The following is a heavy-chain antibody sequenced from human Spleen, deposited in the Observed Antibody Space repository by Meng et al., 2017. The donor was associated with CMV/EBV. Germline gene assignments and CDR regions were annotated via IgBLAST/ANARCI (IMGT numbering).Heavy chain of an antibody. CDR1: GFTFSSYG. D-gene: IGHD4-11*01. Sequence: GESLKISCAASGFTFSSYGMHWVRQAPGKGLEWVTFIWYDGRNKYYADSVKGRFIISRDNSKNTLYLQMNSLRPEDTAVYYCAKEVYSDYGSSAHGMDVWGQGTTVTVSS. V-gene: IGHV3-30*02. CDR2: IWYDGRNK. J-gene: IGHJ6*02. CDR3: AKEVYSDYGSSAHGMDV.